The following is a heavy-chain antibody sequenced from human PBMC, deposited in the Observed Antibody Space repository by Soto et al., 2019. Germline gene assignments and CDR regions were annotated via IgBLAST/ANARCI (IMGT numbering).Heavy chain of an antibody. V-gene: IGHV3-30*03. CDR3: APDPYSNSWYGTYGMDV. D-gene: IGHD6-13*01. J-gene: IGHJ6*02. Sequence: QVQLVESGGGVVQPGRSLRLSCAASGFTLSSSGMHWVRQAPGKGLAWVAVISYDGSDKYYADSVKGRFTISRDNSKNMVYLQMNSLRAEDTAVYYCAPDPYSNSWYGTYGMDVWGQGTPVTVSS. CDR1: GFTLSSSG. CDR2: ISYDGSDK.